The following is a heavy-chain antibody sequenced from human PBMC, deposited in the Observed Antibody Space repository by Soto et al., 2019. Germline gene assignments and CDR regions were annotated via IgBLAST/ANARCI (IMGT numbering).Heavy chain of an antibody. CDR1: GGSVSSGSYY. CDR3: AREVTIFGVVIHNWFDP. Sequence: SETLSLTCTVSGGSVSSGSYYWSWIRQPAGRGLEWIGRIYTSGSTNYNPSLKSRVTMSVDTSKNQFSLKLSSVTAADTAVYYCAREVTIFGVVIHNWFDPWGQGTLVTVSS. D-gene: IGHD3-3*01. CDR2: IYTSGST. V-gene: IGHV4-61*02. J-gene: IGHJ5*02.